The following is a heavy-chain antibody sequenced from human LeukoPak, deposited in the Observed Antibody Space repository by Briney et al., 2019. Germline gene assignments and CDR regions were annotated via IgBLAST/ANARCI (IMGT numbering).Heavy chain of an antibody. J-gene: IGHJ4*02. CDR3: AKARAYDILTGYYKGRASLSFDY. CDR1: GFTFSSYA. Sequence: GGSLRLSCAASGFTFSSYAMSWVRQAPRKGLEWVSAISGSGDSTYYADSVKDRFTISRDNSKNTLYLQMNSLRAEDTAVYYCAKARAYDILTGYYKGRASLSFDYWGQGTLVTVSS. CDR2: ISGSGDST. D-gene: IGHD3-9*01. V-gene: IGHV3-23*01.